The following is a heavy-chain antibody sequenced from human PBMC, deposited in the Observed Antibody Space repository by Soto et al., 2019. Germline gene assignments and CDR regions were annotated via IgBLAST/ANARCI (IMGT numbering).Heavy chain of an antibody. CDR3: ARGSTVAAILFDY. Sequence: SETLSLTCAVSGGSISSSNWWSWVRQPPGKGLEWIGEIYYSGSTNYNPSLKSRVIISVDTSKNQFSLKLSSVTAADTAVYYCARGSTVAAILFDYWGQGTLVTVSS. J-gene: IGHJ4*02. V-gene: IGHV4-4*02. CDR1: GGSISSSNW. D-gene: IGHD2-15*01. CDR2: IYYSGST.